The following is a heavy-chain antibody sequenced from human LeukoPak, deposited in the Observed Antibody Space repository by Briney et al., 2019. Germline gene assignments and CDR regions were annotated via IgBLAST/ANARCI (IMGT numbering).Heavy chain of an antibody. J-gene: IGHJ4*02. D-gene: IGHD3-22*01. V-gene: IGHV4-4*07. Sequence: PSETLSLTCTASGGSISSYYWSWIRQPAGKGLEWIGRIYTSGSTNYNPSLKRRVTMSVDTSKNQFYLKLSSVTAADTAVYYCAGDYDSSGYLLAYWGQGTLVTVSS. CDR3: AGDYDSSGYLLAY. CDR2: IYTSGST. CDR1: GGSISSYY.